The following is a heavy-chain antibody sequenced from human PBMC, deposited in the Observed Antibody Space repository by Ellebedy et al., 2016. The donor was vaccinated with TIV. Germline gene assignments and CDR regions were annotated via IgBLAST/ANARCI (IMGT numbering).Heavy chain of an antibody. Sequence: MPSETLSLTCTVSGGSISSYYWSWIRQPPGKGLEWIGYIYYSGSTNYNPSLKSRVTISVDTSKNQFSLKLSSVTAADTAVYYCARDLSDYGTDVWGQGTTVTVSS. CDR1: GGSISSYY. CDR2: IYYSGST. V-gene: IGHV4-59*01. CDR3: ARDLSDYGTDV. J-gene: IGHJ6*02.